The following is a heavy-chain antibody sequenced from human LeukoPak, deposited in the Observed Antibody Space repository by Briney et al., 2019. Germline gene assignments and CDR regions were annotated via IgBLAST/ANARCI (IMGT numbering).Heavy chain of an antibody. CDR1: GFSLSNYA. Sequence: GGSLRLSCVVSGFSLSNYAMTWVRQAPGKGLEWVSYINDRGTNTAYADSVKGRFTISRDTSLNTLYLQMNNLRAEDTAVYFCAKRGVVIRGLLVIGYHQEAYHYDFWGQGVMVTVSS. J-gene: IGHJ4*02. CDR3: AKRGVVIRGLLVIGYHQEAYHYDF. CDR2: INDRGTNT. V-gene: IGHV3-23*01. D-gene: IGHD3-10*01.